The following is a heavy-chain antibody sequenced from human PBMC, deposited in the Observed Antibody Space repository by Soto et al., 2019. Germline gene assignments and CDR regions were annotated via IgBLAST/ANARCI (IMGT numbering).Heavy chain of an antibody. CDR2: IYPHDSDT. CDR3: ARLYGSGQWNWFDP. CDR1: GYCFISYW. J-gene: IGHJ5*02. V-gene: IGHV5-51*01. Sequence: EVQLVQSGAEVKKPGESLKISCKGSGYCFISYWIGWVRQMPGRGLEWMGIIYPHDSDTRYSPSFQGQVTISADKSISTAYLQWSSLKASDSALYYCARLYGSGQWNWFDPWGQGTLVTVSS. D-gene: IGHD3-10*01.